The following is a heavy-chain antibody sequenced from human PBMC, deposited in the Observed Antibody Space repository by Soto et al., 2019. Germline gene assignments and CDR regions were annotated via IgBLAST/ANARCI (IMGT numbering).Heavy chain of an antibody. V-gene: IGHV4-39*01. CDR1: GGSISSSSYY. Sequence: QLQLQESGPGLVKPSETLSLTCTVSGGSISSSSYYWGWIRQPPGKGLEWIGSIYHSGSTYYNPSLKSRVTISVDTSKNQFTLKLSSVTAADTAVYYCARRADIAAAGIGWFDPWGQGTLVTVSS. D-gene: IGHD6-13*01. J-gene: IGHJ5*02. CDR3: ARRADIAAAGIGWFDP. CDR2: IYHSGST.